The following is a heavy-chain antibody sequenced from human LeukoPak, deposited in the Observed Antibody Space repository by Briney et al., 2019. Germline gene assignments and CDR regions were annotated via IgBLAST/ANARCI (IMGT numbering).Heavy chain of an antibody. CDR3: ARDASHFDSSGYFHNYYYGMDV. V-gene: IGHV3-23*01. CDR1: GFTFSSYA. J-gene: IGHJ6*02. Sequence: SGGSLRLSCAVSGFTFSSYAMYWVRQAPGKGLEWVSGIFGSGGSTHYADSVKGRFTISRDSAKNSLYLQMNSLGADDTAVYYCARDASHFDSSGYFHNYYYGMDVWGQGTTVTVSS. D-gene: IGHD3-22*01. CDR2: IFGSGGST.